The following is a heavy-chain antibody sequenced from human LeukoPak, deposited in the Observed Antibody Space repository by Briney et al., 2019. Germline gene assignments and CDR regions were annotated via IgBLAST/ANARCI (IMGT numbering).Heavy chain of an antibody. V-gene: IGHV4-34*01. D-gene: IGHD2-2*01. CDR2: INDSGST. J-gene: IGHJ4*02. CDR3: ARGQYCSTTTCYSARRYF. CDR1: GGAFSNYF. Sequence: SETLSLTCAVSGGAFSNYFWTWIRQPPGKGLEWIAEINDSGSTNSNSSLRSRVAISLDTSKNQFSLRLTSVTAAHTAVYYCARGQYCSTTTCYSARRYFWGQGTLVTVSS.